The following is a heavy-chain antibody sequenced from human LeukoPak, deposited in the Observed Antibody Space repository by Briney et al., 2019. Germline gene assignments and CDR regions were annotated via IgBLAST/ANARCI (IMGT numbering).Heavy chain of an antibody. CDR2: INAGNGNT. CDR3: ASIEYSSSSPLYYYYGMDV. Sequence: ASVTVSCKASGYTFTSYAMHWVRQAPGQRLEWMGWINAGNGNTKYSQKFQGRVTITRDTSASTAYMELSSLRSEDTAVYYCASIEYSSSSPLYYYYGMDVWGQGTTVTVSS. J-gene: IGHJ6*02. CDR1: GYTFTSYA. D-gene: IGHD6-6*01. V-gene: IGHV1-3*01.